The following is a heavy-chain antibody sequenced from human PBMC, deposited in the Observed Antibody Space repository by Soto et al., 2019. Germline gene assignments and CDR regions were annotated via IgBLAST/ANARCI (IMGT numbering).Heavy chain of an antibody. Sequence: LGESLKISCRGSGFTFTSYWIGWVRQMPGKGLEWMGIIYPGDSDTRYSPSFQGQVTISADKSISTAYLQWSSLKASDTAMYYCARQGREYDFWSGYPTPSYYYYGMDVWGQGTTVTVSS. CDR1: GFTFTSYW. D-gene: IGHD3-3*01. CDR3: ARQGREYDFWSGYPTPSYYYYGMDV. V-gene: IGHV5-51*01. CDR2: IYPGDSDT. J-gene: IGHJ6*02.